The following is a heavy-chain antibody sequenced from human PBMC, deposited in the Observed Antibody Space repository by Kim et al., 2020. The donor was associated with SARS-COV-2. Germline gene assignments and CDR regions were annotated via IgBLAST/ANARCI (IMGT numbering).Heavy chain of an antibody. CDR2: INSDGSST. CDR1: GFTFSSYW. J-gene: IGHJ4*02. Sequence: GGSLRLSCAASGFTFSSYWMHWVRQAPGKGLVWVSGINSDGSSTSYADSVKGRFTISRDNSKNTLYLQMNRLRAEDTAVYYCAMVAATPFDYWGQGTLVTVPS. D-gene: IGHD2-15*01. V-gene: IGHV3-74*01. CDR3: AMVAATPFDY.